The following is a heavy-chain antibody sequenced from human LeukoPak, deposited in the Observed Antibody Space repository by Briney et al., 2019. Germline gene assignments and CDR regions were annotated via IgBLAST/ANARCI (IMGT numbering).Heavy chain of an antibody. CDR1: GFTFSDYW. J-gene: IGHJ4*02. V-gene: IGHV3-7*03. D-gene: IGHD3-10*01. CDR3: ARGPNYGSRSDYCDY. Sequence: GGSLRLSCAASGFTFSDYWMNWVRQAPGKGLEWVANMKEDGSEKYCVDCVKGRFTISRDNAKNSLYLQMNSLRVEDTAVYYCARGPNYGSRSDYCDYWGQGALVTVSS. CDR2: MKEDGSEK.